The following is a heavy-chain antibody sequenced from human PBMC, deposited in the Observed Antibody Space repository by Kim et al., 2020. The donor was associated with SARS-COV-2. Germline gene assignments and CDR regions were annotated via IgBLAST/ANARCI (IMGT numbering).Heavy chain of an antibody. CDR1: GFTFSSYT. Sequence: GGSLRLSCVDSGFTFSSYTMSWVRQAPGKGLEWVANMKQDGSEEHYVDSVKGRFTISRDNARKSLYLQMNSLRVEDTAVYYCARGGRFYFDSWGQGTRVTVSS. D-gene: IGHD1-26*01. V-gene: IGHV3-7*01. J-gene: IGHJ4*02. CDR2: MKQDGSEE. CDR3: ARGGRFYFDS.